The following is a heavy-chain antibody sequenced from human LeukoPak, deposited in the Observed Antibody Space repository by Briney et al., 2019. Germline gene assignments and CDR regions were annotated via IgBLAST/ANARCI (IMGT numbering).Heavy chain of an antibody. D-gene: IGHD5-18*01. Sequence: SETLSLTCTVSGGSISSYYWSWIRQPPGKGLEWIGYIYYSGSTNYSPSLKSRVTISVDTSKNQFSLKLSSVTAADTAVYYCARDWFENSYGHSPFDYWGQGTLVTVSS. CDR1: GGSISSYY. CDR3: ARDWFENSYGHSPFDY. V-gene: IGHV4-59*01. CDR2: IYYSGST. J-gene: IGHJ4*02.